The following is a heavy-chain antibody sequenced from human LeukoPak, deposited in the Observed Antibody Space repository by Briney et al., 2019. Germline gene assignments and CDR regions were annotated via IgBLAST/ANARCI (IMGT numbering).Heavy chain of an antibody. V-gene: IGHV1-69*13. J-gene: IGHJ6*03. CDR2: IIPIFGTA. CDR1: GGTFSSYA. Sequence: ASVKVSCKASGGTFSSYAISWVRQALGQGLEWMGGIIPIFGTANYAQKFQGRVTITADESTSTAYMELSSLRSEDTAVYYCVPYCSSTSCYKDYYYMDVWGKGTTVTVSS. CDR3: VPYCSSTSCYKDYYYMDV. D-gene: IGHD2-2*02.